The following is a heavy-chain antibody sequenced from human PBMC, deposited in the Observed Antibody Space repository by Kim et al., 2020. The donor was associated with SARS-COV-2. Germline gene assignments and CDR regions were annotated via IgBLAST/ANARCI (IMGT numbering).Heavy chain of an antibody. J-gene: IGHJ6*02. CDR2: IYYSGST. CDR3: AGVRVVPAAIGSMEV. Sequence: SETLSLTCTGSGGSISSYCWSWIRQPPGKGLEWIGYIYYSGSTNYNPSLKSRVTISVDTSKNQFSLNLSSVTAADTAVYYCAGVRVVPAAIGSMEVLGQG. CDR1: GGSISSYC. D-gene: IGHD2-2*01. V-gene: IGHV4-59*01.